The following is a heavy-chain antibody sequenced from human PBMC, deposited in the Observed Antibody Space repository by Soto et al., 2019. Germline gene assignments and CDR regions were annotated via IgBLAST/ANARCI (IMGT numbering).Heavy chain of an antibody. D-gene: IGHD2-2*01. CDR1: GYTFTSYA. CDR2: INAGNGNT. J-gene: IGHJ4*02. Sequence: ASVKVSCKASGYTFTSYAMHWVRQAPGQRLEWMGWINAGNGNTKYSQEFQGRVTITRDTSASTAYMELSSLRSEDTAVYYCARDLGYCSSTSCYGFRWGQGTLVTVSS. CDR3: ARDLGYCSSTSCYGFR. V-gene: IGHV1-3*01.